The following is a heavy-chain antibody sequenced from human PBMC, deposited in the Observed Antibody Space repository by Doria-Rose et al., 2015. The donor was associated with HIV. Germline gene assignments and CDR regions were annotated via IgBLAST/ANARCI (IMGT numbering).Heavy chain of an antibody. CDR1: GDSISSGDSF. J-gene: IGHJ4*02. CDR3: ARARNYGFPHFFDF. CDR2: ISSSGTT. D-gene: IGHD3-10*01. V-gene: IGHV4-30-4*01. Sequence: QVQLLESGPGLVRPSQTLSLTCTVSGDSISSGDSFWSWIRQPPGKGPEWIGYISSSGTTYYYPSLRGRLTISLDASKNQFSLNLNSVTAADTAVYYCARARNYGFPHFFDFWGQGTLVTVSS.